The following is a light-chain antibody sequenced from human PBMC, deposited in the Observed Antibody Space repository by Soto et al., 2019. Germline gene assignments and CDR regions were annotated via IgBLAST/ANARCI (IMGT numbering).Light chain of an antibody. CDR1: SSDVGGYNY. CDR3: SSYTSSSTLA. CDR2: DVS. V-gene: IGLV2-14*01. Sequence: QSALTQPASVSGSPGQSITISCTGTSSDVGGYNYVSWYQQHPGKAPKLMIYDVSNRPSGVSNRFSASKSGNTASLTISGLQAEDEADYYCSSYTSSSTLAFGGATKLTVL. J-gene: IGLJ2*01.